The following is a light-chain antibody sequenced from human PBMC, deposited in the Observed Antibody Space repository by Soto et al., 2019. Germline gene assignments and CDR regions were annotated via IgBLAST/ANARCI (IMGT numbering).Light chain of an antibody. CDR2: VAS. CDR3: QQYNVWPLT. V-gene: IGKV3-15*01. Sequence: EIVMTQSPATLSVSPGESATLSCRASQSVSSNLAWYQQKPGQTPKLLIYVASTRATGIPARFSGSGSGTEFTLTISSLQSEDFAVYYWQQYNVWPLTFGGGTKVEFK. J-gene: IGKJ4*01. CDR1: QSVSSN.